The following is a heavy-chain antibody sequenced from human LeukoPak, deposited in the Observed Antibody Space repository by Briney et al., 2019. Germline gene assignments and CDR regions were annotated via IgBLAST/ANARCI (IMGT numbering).Heavy chain of an antibody. CDR1: GFTFSSYG. CDR2: ISGSGGST. V-gene: IGHV3-23*01. D-gene: IGHD2-15*01. J-gene: IGHJ1*01. Sequence: GGSLRLSCAASGFTFSSYGMSWVRQAPGKGLEWVSAISGSGGSTYYADSVKGRFTISRDNSKNTLYLQMNSLRAEDTAVYYCANSGSPWDHFQHWGQGTLVTVSS. CDR3: ANSGSPWDHFQH.